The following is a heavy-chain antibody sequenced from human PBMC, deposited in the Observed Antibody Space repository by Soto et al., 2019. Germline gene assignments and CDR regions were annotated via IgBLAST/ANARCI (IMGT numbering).Heavy chain of an antibody. V-gene: IGHV3-33*01. J-gene: IGHJ6*02. CDR3: ARHRRITIFGVVIPKDYGMDV. D-gene: IGHD3-3*01. Sequence: QVQLVESGGGVVQPGRSLRLSCAASGFTFSSYGMHWVRQAPGKGLEWVAVIWYDGSNKYYADSVKGRFTISRDNSKNTLYLQMNSLRAEDTAVYYCARHRRITIFGVVIPKDYGMDVWGQGTTVTVSS. CDR2: IWYDGSNK. CDR1: GFTFSSYG.